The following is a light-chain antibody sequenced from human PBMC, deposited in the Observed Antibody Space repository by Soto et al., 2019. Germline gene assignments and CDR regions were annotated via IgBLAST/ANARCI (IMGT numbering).Light chain of an antibody. CDR3: CSYATGGTYV. V-gene: IGLV2-23*02. CDR1: NSDVGRFNL. Sequence: QSVLTQPASVFGSPGQSITISCTGTNSDVGRFNLVSWYQHHPDKAPKLMIFGVTKRPSGVSNRFSGSKSGNTASLTISGLQAEDEADYYCCSYATGGTYVFGTGTQLTVL. J-gene: IGLJ1*01. CDR2: GVT.